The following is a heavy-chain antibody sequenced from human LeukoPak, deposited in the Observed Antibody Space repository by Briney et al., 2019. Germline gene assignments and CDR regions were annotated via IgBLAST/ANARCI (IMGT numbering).Heavy chain of an antibody. Sequence: GGSLRLSCAASGFAFSSYDMNWVRQAPGKGLEWVSSISSRSSYIYYADSVKGRFTISRDNAKNSLYLQMNSLRVEDTGVYYCARGDSFDYWGQGTLVTVSS. CDR2: ISSRSSYI. J-gene: IGHJ4*02. CDR3: ARGDSFDY. V-gene: IGHV3-21*01. D-gene: IGHD3/OR15-3a*01. CDR1: GFAFSSYD.